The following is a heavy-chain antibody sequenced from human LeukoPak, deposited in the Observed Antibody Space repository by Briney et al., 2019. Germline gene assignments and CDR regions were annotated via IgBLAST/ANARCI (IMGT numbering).Heavy chain of an antibody. CDR2: IYPGDSDT. V-gene: IGHV5-51*01. CDR3: ARHPAYCTNGVCYTYHYFDY. Sequence: GESLKISCQGSGYSFSSYWIGWVRQMPGKGLEWMGIIYPGDSDTRYNPSFQGQVTISADKSISTAYLQWSSLKASDTAMYYCARHPAYCTNGVCYTYHYFDYWGQGTLVTVSS. CDR1: GYSFSSYW. J-gene: IGHJ4*02. D-gene: IGHD2-8*01.